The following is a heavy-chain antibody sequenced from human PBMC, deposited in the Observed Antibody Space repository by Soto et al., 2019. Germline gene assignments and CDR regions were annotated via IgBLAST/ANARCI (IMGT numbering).Heavy chain of an antibody. V-gene: IGHV1-2*02. Sequence: ASVKVSCKASGYTFSGYYLHWVRQAPGQGLEWMGWINPKSGGTKYSQKFQGRVTMTRDTSISTAYMELSRLKSDDTALYYCATLPYYSDTTDYPPYSYFDYWGQGTMVPVYS. CDR1: GYTFSGYY. D-gene: IGHD3-22*01. CDR2: INPKSGGT. J-gene: IGHJ4*02. CDR3: ATLPYYSDTTDYPPYSYFDY.